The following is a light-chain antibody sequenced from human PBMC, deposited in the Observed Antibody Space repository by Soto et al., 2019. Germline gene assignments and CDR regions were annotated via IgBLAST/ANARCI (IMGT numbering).Light chain of an antibody. CDR1: QSVSSSF. CDR3: QPYGTSLWT. Sequence: EIMLTQSPGTLSLSPGERATLSCRASQSVSSSFLAWYQQKPGQAPRLLIYGASIRATGIPDRFSGSGSGTDFTLTISRLEPEDFAMYLCQPYGTSLWTFGQGTKVDIK. V-gene: IGKV3-20*01. CDR2: GAS. J-gene: IGKJ1*01.